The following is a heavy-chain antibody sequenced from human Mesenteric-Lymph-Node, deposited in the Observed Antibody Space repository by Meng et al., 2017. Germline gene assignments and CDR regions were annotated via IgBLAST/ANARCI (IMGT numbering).Heavy chain of an antibody. D-gene: IGHD5-18*01. CDR2: IYYSGST. CDR3: ARVGWRQWSFDL. J-gene: IGHJ2*01. V-gene: IGHV4-30-4*01. CDR1: SCSISSGDNY. Sequence: HVKRQESGQGLVKPSQTLSLSCTVSSCSISSGDNYWSWIRQPPGKGLELIGHIYYSGSTPYNPSLKSRVTISVDTSNNQFSLKLSSVTAADTAVYYCARVGWRQWSFDLWGRGTLVTVSS.